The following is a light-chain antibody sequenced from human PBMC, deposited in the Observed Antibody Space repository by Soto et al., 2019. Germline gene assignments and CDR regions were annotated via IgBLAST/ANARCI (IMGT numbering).Light chain of an antibody. V-gene: IGKV3-15*01. J-gene: IGKJ1*01. CDR2: GAS. CDR3: QQYNNWPPWT. CDR1: QSVSRN. Sequence: EIVLTQSPATLSLSPVERATLSCRASQSVSRNLAWYQQKPGQAPRLLFYGASTRATGIPGRFSGSGSGTEFTLTISSLQSEDFAVYYCQQYNNWPPWTFGQGTKVDIK.